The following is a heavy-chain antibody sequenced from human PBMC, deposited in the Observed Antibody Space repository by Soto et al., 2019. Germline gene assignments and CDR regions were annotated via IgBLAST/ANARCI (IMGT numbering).Heavy chain of an antibody. CDR3: AREVQVHTPAFVY. CDR1: GGTFNTYA. V-gene: IGHV1-69*01. Sequence: QVQLVQSGAAMKKPGSSVKVSCQSSGGTFNTYAMNWVRQAPGQGPEWMGDISPMFGAANYAPKFQGRVTMTAEEATGTSYRQLSSVTSEDTALYFCAREVQVHTPAFVYWGQGTLVTVSS. J-gene: IGHJ4*02. D-gene: IGHD3-10*01. CDR2: ISPMFGAA.